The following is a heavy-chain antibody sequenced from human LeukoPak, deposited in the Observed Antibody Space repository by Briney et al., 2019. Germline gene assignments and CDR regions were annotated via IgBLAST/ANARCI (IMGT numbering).Heavy chain of an antibody. J-gene: IGHJ6*02. CDR1: XFTFRSYA. CDR2: ISGSGDST. CDR3: AKYLSVKGPPYALEV. V-gene: IGHV3-23*01. Sequence: GGSLRLSCAASXFTFRSYAMQWVRQAPGKGLEWVSGISGSGDSTFYADSVKGRFTISRDNSKNTLYLQMNSLRVEDTAVYYCAKYLSVKGPPYALEVWGQGTTVTVSS.